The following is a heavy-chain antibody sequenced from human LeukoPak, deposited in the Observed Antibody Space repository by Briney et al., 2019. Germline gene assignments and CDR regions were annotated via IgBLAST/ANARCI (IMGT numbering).Heavy chain of an antibody. CDR3: AKENIVGRDRTAFDF. CDR1: GFTFSSYA. J-gene: IGHJ3*01. V-gene: IGHV3-30*04. D-gene: IGHD2-21*01. CDR2: ISYDGSNK. Sequence: PGGSLRLSCAASGFTFSSYAMHWVRQAPGKGLEWVAVISYDGSNKYHADSVKGRFTISRDNSKNTLYLQMNSLRAEDTAVYYCAKENIVGRDRTAFDFWGQGTMVTVSS.